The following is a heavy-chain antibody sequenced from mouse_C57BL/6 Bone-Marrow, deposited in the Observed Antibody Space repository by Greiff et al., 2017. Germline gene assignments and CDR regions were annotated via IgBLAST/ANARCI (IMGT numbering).Heavy chain of an antibody. CDR2: FHPSDSDP. CDR1: GYTFTSYW. D-gene: IGHD1-1*01. J-gene: IGHJ3*01. Sequence: VQLQQPGAELVKPGASVKVSCKASGYTFTSYWMHWVKQRPGQGLEWIGRFHPSDSDPNYNQKFKGKATLTVDKSSSTAYMQLSSLTSEDSAVYYCSILLPVWSAYWGQGTLVTVSA. CDR3: SILLPVWSAY. V-gene: IGHV1-74*01.